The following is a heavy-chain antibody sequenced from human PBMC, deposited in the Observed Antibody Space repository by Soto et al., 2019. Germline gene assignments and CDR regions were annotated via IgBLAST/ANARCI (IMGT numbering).Heavy chain of an antibody. Sequence: QVQLVQSGAEVKKPGSSVKVSCKASGGTFIGYTISWVRQAPGQGLEWMGRIIPILNIANYKQKFQGRVTITADKSTSTAYVELSSLRSEDTAVYYCAREDHYYGMDVWGQGTTVTVSS. CDR2: IIPILNIA. J-gene: IGHJ6*02. CDR3: AREDHYYGMDV. CDR1: GGTFIGYT. V-gene: IGHV1-69*08.